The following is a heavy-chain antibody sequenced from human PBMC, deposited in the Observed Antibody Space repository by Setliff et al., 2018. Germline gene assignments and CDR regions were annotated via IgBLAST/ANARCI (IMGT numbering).Heavy chain of an antibody. V-gene: IGHV1-8*02. Sequence: ASVKVSCKASGYTSTSYDINWVRQATGQGLEWMGWINPNSGNTDYAQKFQGRVTMTTNTSINTAYMELSSLRSEDTAVYYCARGRWASNYGYYYYGMDVWGQGTTVTVSS. CDR2: INPNSGNT. D-gene: IGHD4-4*01. CDR3: ARGRWASNYGYYYYGMDV. CDR1: GYTSTSYD. J-gene: IGHJ6*02.